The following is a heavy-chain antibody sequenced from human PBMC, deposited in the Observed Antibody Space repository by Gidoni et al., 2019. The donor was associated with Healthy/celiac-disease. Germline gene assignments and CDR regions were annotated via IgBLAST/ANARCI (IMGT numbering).Heavy chain of an antibody. CDR3: AKDQHTYYYYMDV. J-gene: IGHJ6*03. CDR2: ISYDGSNK. CDR1: GFPFSSYG. V-gene: IGHV3-30*18. Sequence: QVQLVESGGGVVQPGRSLRLSCAASGFPFSSYGMHWVRQAPGKGLEWVAVISYDGSNKYYADSVKGRFTISRDNSKNTLYLQMNSLRAEDTAVYYCAKDQHTYYYYMDVWGKGTTVTVSS.